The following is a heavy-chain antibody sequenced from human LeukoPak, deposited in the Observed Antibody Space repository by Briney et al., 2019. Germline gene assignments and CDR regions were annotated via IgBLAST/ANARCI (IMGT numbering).Heavy chain of an antibody. J-gene: IGHJ6*03. CDR1: GFSFSNYE. V-gene: IGHV3-21*01. D-gene: IGHD3-9*01. CDR3: ARHPDYDILTGASLGYYYYHYMDV. CDR2: ISSSSSYI. Sequence: PGGSLRLSCAASGFSFSNYEMNWVRQAPGKGLEWVSSISSSSSYIYYADSVKGRFTISRDNAKNSLYLQMNSLRAEDTAVYYCARHPDYDILTGASLGYYYYHYMDVWGKGTTVTISS.